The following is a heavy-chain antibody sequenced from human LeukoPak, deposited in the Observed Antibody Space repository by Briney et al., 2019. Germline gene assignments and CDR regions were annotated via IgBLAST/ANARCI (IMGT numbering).Heavy chain of an antibody. D-gene: IGHD2/OR15-2a*01. CDR3: ARDYRNWFDP. CDR2: IYYSGST. Sequence: SETLSLTGTVSGGSISSSSYYWGWIRQPPGKGLEWIGSIYYSGSTYYNPSLKSRVTISVDTSKNQFSLKLSSVTAADTAVYYCARDYRNWFDPWGQGTLVTVSS. J-gene: IGHJ5*02. V-gene: IGHV4-39*07. CDR1: GGSISSSSYY.